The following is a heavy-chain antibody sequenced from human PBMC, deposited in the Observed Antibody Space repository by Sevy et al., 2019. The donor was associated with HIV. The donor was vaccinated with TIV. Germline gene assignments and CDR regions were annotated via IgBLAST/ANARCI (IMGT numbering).Heavy chain of an antibody. J-gene: IGHJ4*02. V-gene: IGHV1-24*01. CDR3: ATGSRTYYDFWTAFDS. D-gene: IGHD3-3*01. CDR2: FDPQAGDT. CDR1: GYTLTELS. Sequence: ASVKASCKVSGYTLTELSMHWVRQAPGKGLEWMGGFDPQAGDTTYAQKFQGRVTMTDDTSTDTAHMELSSLRSEDTAVYYCATGSRTYYDFWTAFDSWGQGTLVTVSS.